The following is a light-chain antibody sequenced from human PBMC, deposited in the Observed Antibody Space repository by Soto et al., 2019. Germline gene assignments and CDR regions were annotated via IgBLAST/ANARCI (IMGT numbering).Light chain of an antibody. CDR3: QQYFNSPRT. CDR1: QTLLDSSNNKAS. CDR2: WTS. J-gene: IGKJ1*01. V-gene: IGKV4-1*01. Sequence: DIVMTQSPDSLAVSLGERATINCKSSQTLLDSSNNKASLSWYQQKPGQPPKLLIYWTSTREFGVPDRFSGSGSGTDFTLTISSLQAEDVAVYYCQQYFNSPRTFAHGTKVEIK.